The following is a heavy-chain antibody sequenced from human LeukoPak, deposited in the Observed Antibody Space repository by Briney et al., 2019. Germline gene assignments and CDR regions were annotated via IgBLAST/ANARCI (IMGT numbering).Heavy chain of an antibody. CDR3: ARMGRPVPAAMLPSSHFDY. Sequence: SETLSLTCAVYGGSFSGYYWSWIRQPPGKGLEWIGEINHSGSTNYNPSLKSRVTISVDTSKNQLSLKLSSVTAADTAVYYCARMGRPVPAAMLPSSHFDYWGQGTLVTVSS. D-gene: IGHD2-2*01. CDR2: INHSGST. V-gene: IGHV4-34*01. J-gene: IGHJ4*02. CDR1: GGSFSGYY.